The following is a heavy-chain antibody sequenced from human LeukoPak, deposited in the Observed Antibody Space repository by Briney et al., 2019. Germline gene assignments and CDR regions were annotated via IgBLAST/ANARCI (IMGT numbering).Heavy chain of an antibody. CDR2: LYGDGRT. CDR1: GFTVNSNY. Sequence: GGSLRLSCAASGFTVNSNYMNWVRQAPGKGLEWVSVLYGDGRTYYADSVKGRFTISRDTSKNTLYLQVNSLRAEDTAVYYCARGGGYYPIDYWGQGTLVTVSS. J-gene: IGHJ4*02. CDR3: ARGGGYYPIDY. D-gene: IGHD2-15*01. V-gene: IGHV3-53*01.